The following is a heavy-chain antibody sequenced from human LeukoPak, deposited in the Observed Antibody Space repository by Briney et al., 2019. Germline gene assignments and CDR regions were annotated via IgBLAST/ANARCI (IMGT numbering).Heavy chain of an antibody. Sequence: GASVKVSCKVSGHTLTELSMHWVRQAPGKGLEWMGGFDPEDGETTYAQKFQGRVTMTEDTSTDTAYMELSSLRSEDTAVYYCATRAPPEWELPNWGQGTLVTVSS. V-gene: IGHV1-24*01. CDR3: ATRAPPEWELPN. J-gene: IGHJ4*02. CDR1: GHTLTELS. CDR2: FDPEDGET. D-gene: IGHD1-26*01.